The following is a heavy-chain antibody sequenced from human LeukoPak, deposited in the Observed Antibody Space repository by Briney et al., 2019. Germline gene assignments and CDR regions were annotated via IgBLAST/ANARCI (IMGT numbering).Heavy chain of an antibody. CDR3: ARRGPTIAAAVADFDY. J-gene: IGHJ4*02. D-gene: IGHD6-13*01. Sequence: SETLSLTCTVSGGSISSRNYYWGWIRQPPGKGLEWIGYIYYSGSTYYNPSLKSRVTISVDTSKNQFSLKLSSVNVADTAVYYCARRGPTIAAAVADFDYWGQGTLVAVSS. CDR1: GGSISSRNYY. CDR2: IYYSGST. V-gene: IGHV4-39*01.